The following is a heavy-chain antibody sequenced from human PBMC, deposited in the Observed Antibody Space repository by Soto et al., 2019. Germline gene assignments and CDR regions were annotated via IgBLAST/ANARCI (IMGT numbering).Heavy chain of an antibody. D-gene: IGHD6-19*01. V-gene: IGHV3-9*01. CDR1: GFTVDDYA. CDR2: ISWNSGSL. CDR3: SKDMGGGYSSGWLVY. J-gene: IGHJ4*02. Sequence: EVQLVESGGGLVQPGRSLRLSCAASGFTVDDYAMQWVRQAPGKGLEWVSGISWNSGSLGYADSVKGRFTISRDNAKNSLYLKMNSLRAEDTALYSGSKDMGGGYSSGWLVYWGQGTLVTVSS.